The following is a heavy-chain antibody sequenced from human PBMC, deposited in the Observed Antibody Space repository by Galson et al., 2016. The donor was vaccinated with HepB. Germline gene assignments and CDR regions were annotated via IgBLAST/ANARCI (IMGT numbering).Heavy chain of an antibody. D-gene: IGHD4-17*01. Sequence: SVKVSCKASGYPFKTYGISWVRQAPGQGLEWMGWISPYSGNTNYAQNFQGRVTMTTDTSTSTAYMELRSLRSDDTAVYYCARKDGEAVQNYYYQYYGMDVWGPGTTVSVSS. V-gene: IGHV1-18*01. J-gene: IGHJ6*02. CDR3: ARKDGEAVQNYYYQYYGMDV. CDR1: GYPFKTYG. CDR2: ISPYSGNT.